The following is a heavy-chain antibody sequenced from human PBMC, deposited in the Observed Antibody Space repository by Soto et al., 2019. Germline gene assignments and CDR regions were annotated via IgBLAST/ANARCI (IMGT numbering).Heavy chain of an antibody. CDR2: ISGSSSSI. Sequence: GGSLRLSCAASGFTFRSYSLNWVRQAPGKGLDWVSSISGSSSSIYYADSVKGRYTISRDNAKNSLYLQMNSLRAEDTAVFYCVSARGSSWYFDYWGQGALVTVSS. CDR1: GFTFRSYS. CDR3: VSARGSSWYFDY. V-gene: IGHV3-21*01. D-gene: IGHD6-13*01. J-gene: IGHJ4*02.